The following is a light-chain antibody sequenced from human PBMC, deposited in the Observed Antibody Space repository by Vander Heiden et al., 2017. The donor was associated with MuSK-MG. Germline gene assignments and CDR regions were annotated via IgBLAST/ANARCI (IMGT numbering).Light chain of an antibody. Sequence: DIVMTQSPHSLAVSLGERATINCKSSQSVLYSSNNKNYLAWYQQKPGQPPKLLIYWASTRESGVPDRFSGSGSGTDFTLTISSLQAEDVAVYYCQQYYSTPFTFGHGTKVDIK. CDR2: WAS. CDR3: QQYYSTPFT. J-gene: IGKJ3*01. V-gene: IGKV4-1*01. CDR1: QSVLYSSNNKNY.